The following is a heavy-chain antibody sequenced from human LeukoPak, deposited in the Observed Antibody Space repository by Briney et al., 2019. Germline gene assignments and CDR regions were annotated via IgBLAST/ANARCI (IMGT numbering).Heavy chain of an antibody. CDR2: IYHSGST. CDR1: GGSISSSNW. J-gene: IGHJ5*02. CDR3: ARESLTWLQSRTSWFDP. D-gene: IGHD5-24*01. V-gene: IGHV4-4*02. Sequence: YPSETLSLTCAVSGGSISSSNWWSWVRQPPGKGLEWIGEIYHSGSTNYNPSLKSRVTISVDKSKNQFSLKLSSVTAADTAVYYCARESLTWLQSRTSWFDPWGQGTLVTVSS.